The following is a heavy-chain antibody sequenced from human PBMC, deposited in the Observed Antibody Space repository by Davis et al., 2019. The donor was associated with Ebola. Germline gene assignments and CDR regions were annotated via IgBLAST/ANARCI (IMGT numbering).Heavy chain of an antibody. CDR3: ARRTWVVVPDDAFDI. CDR2: ISYDGSNK. J-gene: IGHJ3*02. V-gene: IGHV3-30-3*01. Sequence: PGGSLRLSCAASGFTFSSYAMHWVRQAPGKGLEWVAVISYDGSNKYYADSVKGRFTISRDNSKNTLYLQMNSLRAEDTAVYYCARRTWVVVPDDAFDIWGQGTMVTVSS. D-gene: IGHD2-2*01. CDR1: GFTFSSYA.